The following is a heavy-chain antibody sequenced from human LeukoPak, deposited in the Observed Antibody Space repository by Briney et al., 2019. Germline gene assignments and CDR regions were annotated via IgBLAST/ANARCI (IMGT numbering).Heavy chain of an antibody. CDR2: IRGKAYGGAT. Sequence: GGSLRLSCTGSGFTFGAHSMAWVRQAPGKGPEWVGFIRGKAYGGATGYTASVKGRFTISRDDSKNTLYLQMNSLRPEDTAVYYCANRWGTQVFGNNIDVWGQGTLVTVSS. CDR1: GFTFGAHS. J-gene: IGHJ3*01. V-gene: IGHV3-49*04. CDR3: ANRWGTQVFGNNIDV. D-gene: IGHD2-8*02.